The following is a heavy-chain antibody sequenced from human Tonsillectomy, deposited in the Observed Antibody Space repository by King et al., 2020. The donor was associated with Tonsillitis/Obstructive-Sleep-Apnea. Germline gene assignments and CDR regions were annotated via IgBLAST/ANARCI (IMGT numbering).Heavy chain of an antibody. CDR3: ARGAREVPAAIFTWVTERYYFDY. V-gene: IGHV3-53*01. J-gene: IGHJ4*02. Sequence: VQLVESGGGLIQPGGSLRLFCASSWFTVSSNYMSWVRQAPGKWLEWGSIIYSGCSTYYADSVKGGFTISRDNSKNTLYLQMNSLRAEDTAVYYCARGAREVPAAIFTWVTERYYFDYWGQGTLVTVSS. CDR2: IYSGCST. D-gene: IGHD2-2*01. CDR1: WFTVSSNY.